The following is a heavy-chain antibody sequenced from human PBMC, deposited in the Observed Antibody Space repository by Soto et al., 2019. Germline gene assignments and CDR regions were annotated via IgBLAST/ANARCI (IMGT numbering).Heavy chain of an antibody. CDR2: MNPNSGNT. CDR3: ARGQRYDFWSGYYTHIYYYYGMDV. CDR1: GYTFTSYD. D-gene: IGHD3-3*01. V-gene: IGHV1-8*01. Sequence: ASVKVSCKASGYTFTSYDINWVRQATGQGLEWMGWMNPNSGNTGYAQKFQGRVTMTRNTSISTAYMELSSLRSEDTAVYYCARGQRYDFWSGYYTHIYYYYGMDVWGQGTTVTVSS. J-gene: IGHJ6*02.